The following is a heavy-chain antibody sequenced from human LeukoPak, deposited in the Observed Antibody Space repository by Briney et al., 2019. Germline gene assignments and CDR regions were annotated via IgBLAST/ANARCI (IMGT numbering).Heavy chain of an antibody. CDR2: IYTSGST. D-gene: IGHD1-26*01. CDR3: ASSGSYSSEWDYYYYYYMDV. J-gene: IGHJ6*03. CDR1: GGSISSYY. V-gene: IGHV4-4*07. Sequence: PSGTLSLTCTVSGGSISSYYWSWIRQPAGKGLEWIGRIYTSGSTNYNPSLKSRVTMSVDTSKNQFSLKLSSVTAADTAVYYCASSGSYSSEWDYYYYYYMDVWGKGTTVTVSS.